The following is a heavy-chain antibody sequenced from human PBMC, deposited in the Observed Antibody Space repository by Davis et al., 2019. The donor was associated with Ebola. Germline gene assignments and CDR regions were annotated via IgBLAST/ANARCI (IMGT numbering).Heavy chain of an antibody. Sequence: PGGSLRLSCAASGFTFSSHGMHWVRQAPGKGLEWVAVIWYDGSNKYYADSVEGRFTISRDNSKNTLYLQMNSLRADDTALYYCAKGGARYFYHYYGMDVWGQGTTVTVSS. J-gene: IGHJ6*02. CDR2: IWYDGSNK. V-gene: IGHV3-33*06. CDR1: GFTFSSHG. CDR3: AKGGARYFYHYYGMDV. D-gene: IGHD2/OR15-2a*01.